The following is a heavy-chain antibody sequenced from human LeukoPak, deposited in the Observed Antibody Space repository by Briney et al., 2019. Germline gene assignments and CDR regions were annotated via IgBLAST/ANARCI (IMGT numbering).Heavy chain of an antibody. CDR1: GFTFSSYG. Sequence: GGSLRLSCAASGFTFSSYGMHWVRQAPGKGLEWVSAISGSGGSTYYADSVKGRFTISRDNSKNTLYLQMNSLRAEDTAVYYCAKDPPKYSGSRERDSDYWGQGTLVTVSS. CDR2: ISGSGGST. CDR3: AKDPPKYSGSRERDSDY. D-gene: IGHD1-26*01. J-gene: IGHJ4*02. V-gene: IGHV3-23*01.